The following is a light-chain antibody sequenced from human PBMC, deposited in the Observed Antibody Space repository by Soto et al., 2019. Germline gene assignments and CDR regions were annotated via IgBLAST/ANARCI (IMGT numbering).Light chain of an antibody. CDR2: GAS. CDR3: QQYGSAPPKYT. Sequence: EIVLTQSPGTLSLSPGERATLSCRASQSVSSSYLAWYQQKPGQAPRLLIYGASSRATGIPDRFSGSGSGTGFTLTISRLEAEDFAGYYCQQYGSAPPKYTFGQGIKLEIK. V-gene: IGKV3-20*01. J-gene: IGKJ2*01. CDR1: QSVSSSY.